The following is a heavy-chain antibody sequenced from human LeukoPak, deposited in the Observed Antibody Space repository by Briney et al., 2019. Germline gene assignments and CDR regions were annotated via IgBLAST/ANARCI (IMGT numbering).Heavy chain of an antibody. V-gene: IGHV1-18*04. J-gene: IGHJ4*02. CDR2: ITTYNGKT. Sequence: ASVTVSCKGSGYTFTTYGSSWVRQAPGQGLEWMGWITTYNGKTHYAQKFQGRVTMTADTSTRTVSMELRSLRSDDTAVYYCARDAGGSGYDVLDYWGQGTLVTVSS. D-gene: IGHD3-22*01. CDR3: ARDAGGSGYDVLDY. CDR1: GYTFTTYG.